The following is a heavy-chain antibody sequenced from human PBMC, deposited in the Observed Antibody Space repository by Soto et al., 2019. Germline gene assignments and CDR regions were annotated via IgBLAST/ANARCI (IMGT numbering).Heavy chain of an antibody. D-gene: IGHD1-7*01. V-gene: IGHV4-59*01. CDR1: NGYIYSYY. CDR3: ARGTNYHFDY. CDR2: VFDTGAT. J-gene: IGHJ4*02. Sequence: SETLSLTCSVPNGYIYSYYWCWIRQPPVNGLEWIGYVFDTGATNYNPSLKGRVTISIDTSQKHFSLKLTSVTAADTAIYYCARGTNYHFDYWGQGTLVTVSS.